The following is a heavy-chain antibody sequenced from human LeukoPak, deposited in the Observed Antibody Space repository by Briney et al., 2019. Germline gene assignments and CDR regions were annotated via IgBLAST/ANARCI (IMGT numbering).Heavy chain of an antibody. J-gene: IGHJ4*02. D-gene: IGHD2-2*01. CDR3: ARDPDVVVPAVT. V-gene: IGHV3-21*01. Sequence: PGGSLRLSCAASGFTFSSYSMNWVRQAPGKGLEWVSSISSSSSYIYCADSVKGRFTISRDNAKNSLYLQMNSLRAEDTAVYYCARDPDVVVPAVTWGQGTLVTVSS. CDR2: ISSSSSYI. CDR1: GFTFSSYS.